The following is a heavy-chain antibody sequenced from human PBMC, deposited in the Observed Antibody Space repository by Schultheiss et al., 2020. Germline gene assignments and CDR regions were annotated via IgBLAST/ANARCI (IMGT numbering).Heavy chain of an antibody. D-gene: IGHD3-3*01. CDR2: IRSKAYGGTT. CDR1: GFTFGDYA. V-gene: IGHV3-49*03. J-gene: IGHJ6*02. Sequence: GGSLRLSCTASGFTFGDYAMSWFRQAPGKGLEWVGFIRSKAYGGTTEYAASVKGRFTISRDDSKSIAYLQMNSLKTEDTAVYYCTRDRRRFLEWLLPDYYYYGMDVWGQGTTVTVSS. CDR3: TRDRRRFLEWLLPDYYYYGMDV.